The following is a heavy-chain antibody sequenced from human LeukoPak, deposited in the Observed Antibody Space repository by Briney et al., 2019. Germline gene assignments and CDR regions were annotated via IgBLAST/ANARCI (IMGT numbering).Heavy chain of an antibody. D-gene: IGHD3-9*01. V-gene: IGHV4-38-2*01. Sequence: PSETLSLTCAVSGYSISSGYYWGWIRQPPGKRLEWIGSIYHSGSTYYNPPLKSRVTISVDTSKNQFSLKLSSVTAADTAVYYCARLGYDILTGHDYWGQGTLVTVSS. CDR2: IYHSGST. CDR3: ARLGYDILTGHDY. J-gene: IGHJ4*02. CDR1: GYSISSGYY.